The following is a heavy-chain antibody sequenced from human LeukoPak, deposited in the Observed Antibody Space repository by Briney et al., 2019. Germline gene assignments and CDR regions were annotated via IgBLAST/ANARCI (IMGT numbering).Heavy chain of an antibody. D-gene: IGHD3-3*01. J-gene: IGHJ4*02. CDR2: ISAYNGNT. Sequence: ASVKVSCKASGYTFTSYGISWVRQAPGQGLEWMGWISAYNGNTNYAQKLQGRVTMTTDTSTSTAYMELRSLRSDDTAVYYCARVVDYDFWSGYTTLGYRGQGTLVTVSS. CDR3: ARVVDYDFWSGYTTLGY. V-gene: IGHV1-18*01. CDR1: GYTFTSYG.